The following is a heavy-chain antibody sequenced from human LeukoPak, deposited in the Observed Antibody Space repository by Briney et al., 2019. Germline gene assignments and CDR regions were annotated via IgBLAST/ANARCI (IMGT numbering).Heavy chain of an antibody. J-gene: IGHJ4*02. V-gene: IGHV1-18*01. CDR1: GYTFTSYG. D-gene: IGHD3-10*01. CDR3: ARFVPRYYGSGTYKTFDY. CDR2: ISAYHGNT. Sequence: ASVKVSCKASGYTFTSYGISWVRQAPGQGLEWMGWISAYHGNTNYAQKLQGRVTMTTDTSTSTAYMELRSLTSDDTAVYYCARFVPRYYGSGTYKTFDYWGQGTRVTVSS.